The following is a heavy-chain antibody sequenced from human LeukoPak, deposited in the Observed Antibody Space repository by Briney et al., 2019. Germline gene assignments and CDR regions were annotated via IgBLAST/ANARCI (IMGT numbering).Heavy chain of an antibody. J-gene: IGHJ3*02. D-gene: IGHD3-22*01. Sequence: SETLSLTCTVSGVSISSYYWSWVRQPPGKGLEWIGHISDSGDTNYNPSLKSRLTISVDTSKKQFSLKLNSMTPENTAVYYCARDSYYDTRGHFNDTFDMWGQGTLVTVSS. V-gene: IGHV4-59*01. CDR3: ARDSYYDTRGHFNDTFDM. CDR1: GVSISSYY. CDR2: ISDSGDT.